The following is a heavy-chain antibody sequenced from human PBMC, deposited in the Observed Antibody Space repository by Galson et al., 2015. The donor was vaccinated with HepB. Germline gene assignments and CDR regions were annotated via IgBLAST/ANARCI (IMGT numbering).Heavy chain of an antibody. V-gene: IGHV1-2*02. D-gene: IGHD3-3*02. CDR3: ARDLIAFLGESEPSFNY. CDR1: GYTFTGYY. CDR2: INPNSGGT. J-gene: IGHJ4*02. Sequence: SVKVSCKASGYTFTGYYIHWVRQAPGQGLEWMGWINPNSGGTNYAQKFQGRVTMTRDTSSSTAYMELSRLRSDDTAVYYCARDLIAFLGESEPSFNYWGQGTRVTVSS.